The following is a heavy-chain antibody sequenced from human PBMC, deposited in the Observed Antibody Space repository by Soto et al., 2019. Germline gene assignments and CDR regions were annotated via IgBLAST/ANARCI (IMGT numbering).Heavy chain of an antibody. CDR1: GFTVSSNY. Sequence: EVQLVETGGGLIQPGGSLRLSCAASGFTVSSNYMGWVRQAPGKGLEWVSVIYSGGSTYYADSVKGRFTISRDNSKHTLYLQMNSLSAEDTAVYYCARAYYYDSSGYPNAFHIWGQGTMVTVSS. V-gene: IGHV3-53*02. CDR3: ARAYYYDSSGYPNAFHI. D-gene: IGHD3-22*01. J-gene: IGHJ3*02. CDR2: IYSGGST.